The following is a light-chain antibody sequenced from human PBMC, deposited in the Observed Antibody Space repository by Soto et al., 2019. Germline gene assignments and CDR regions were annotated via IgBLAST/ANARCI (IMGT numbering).Light chain of an antibody. J-gene: IGLJ3*02. Sequence: QYVLTQPPSVSGAPGQRATISWTGTSSNIGAGYDVHWYQQLPGTAPKLLIAAVTSRPSGVPDRFSGSKSGTSAYLAITGLQAEDEADYYCQSFDSSLSGWVFGGGTKLTVL. CDR3: QSFDSSLSGWV. CDR2: AVT. V-gene: IGLV1-40*01. CDR1: SSNIGAGYD.